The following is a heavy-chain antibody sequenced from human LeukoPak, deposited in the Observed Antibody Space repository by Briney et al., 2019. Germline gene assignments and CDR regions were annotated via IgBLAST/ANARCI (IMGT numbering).Heavy chain of an antibody. Sequence: GGSLRLSCAASGFTSSSYWMSWVRQAPGKGLEWVANIKQDGSGKYYVDSVKGRFTISRDNAKNSLYLQMNSLRAEDTAVYYCARDARFGELYDYWGQGTLVTVSS. V-gene: IGHV3-7*01. CDR3: ARDARFGELYDY. J-gene: IGHJ4*02. D-gene: IGHD3-10*01. CDR1: GFTSSSYW. CDR2: IKQDGSGK.